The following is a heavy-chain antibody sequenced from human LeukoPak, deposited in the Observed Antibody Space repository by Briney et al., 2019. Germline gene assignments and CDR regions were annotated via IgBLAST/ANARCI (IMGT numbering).Heavy chain of an antibody. D-gene: IGHD3-9*01. J-gene: IGHJ4*02. Sequence: GASVKVSCKASGYTFTSYAINWVRQAPGQGLEWMGWISGYNGNTIYAENVQGRVTMTTDTSTSTAYLELGTLRSDDTAVFYCARSSRFDWLLYFDSWGQGTLVTVSS. CDR1: GYTFTSYA. V-gene: IGHV1-18*01. CDR2: ISGYNGNT. CDR3: ARSSRFDWLLYFDS.